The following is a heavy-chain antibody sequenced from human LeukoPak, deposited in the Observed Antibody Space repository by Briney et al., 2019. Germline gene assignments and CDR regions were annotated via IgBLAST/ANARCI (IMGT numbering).Heavy chain of an antibody. CDR3: AKGRKDFDTNLGPFDS. CDR1: GGSINKYY. V-gene: IGHV4-59*01. D-gene: IGHD3-9*01. J-gene: IGHJ4*02. Sequence: SETLSLTCTVSGGSINKYYWSWIRQSPGKGLEWLGYVHDSAGTIYNPSLKSRVTISVGTSKTQFSLKVTSVTTADTAVYYCAKGRKDFDTNLGPFDSWGQGIMVTVSS. CDR2: VHDSAGT.